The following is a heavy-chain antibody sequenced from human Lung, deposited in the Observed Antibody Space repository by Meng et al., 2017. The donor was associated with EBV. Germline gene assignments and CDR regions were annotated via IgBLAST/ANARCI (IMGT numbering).Heavy chain of an antibody. CDR3: ASDGISRYFDD. J-gene: IGHJ4*02. D-gene: IGHD1-26*01. V-gene: IGHV4-4*02. CDR1: GGSISTSNW. Sequence: GKLEESGPGRVQPSGTLSLICTVSGGSISTSNWWSWVRQSPEKGLEWIGEVFRTGDTNYNPSLKSRVTILIDKSKNQFSLKLNSVTAADTAIYFCASDGISRYFDDWGPGTLVTVSS. CDR2: VFRTGDT.